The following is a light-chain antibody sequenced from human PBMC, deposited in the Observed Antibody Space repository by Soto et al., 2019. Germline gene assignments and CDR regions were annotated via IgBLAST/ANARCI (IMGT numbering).Light chain of an antibody. V-gene: IGLV2-14*01. Sequence: QSALTQPASLSGSPGQSITISCTGTSSDIGAYDYVSWFQQHPGKAPKLMISEVSNRPSGVSNRFSGSKSGNTASLTISGLQAEDEADYYCSSYTSSSTYVFGTGTKLTVL. J-gene: IGLJ1*01. CDR1: SSDIGAYDY. CDR3: SSYTSSSTYV. CDR2: EVS.